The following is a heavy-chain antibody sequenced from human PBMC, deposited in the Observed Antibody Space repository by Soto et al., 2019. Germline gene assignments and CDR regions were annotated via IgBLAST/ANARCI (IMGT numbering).Heavy chain of an antibody. J-gene: IGHJ4*02. CDR2: ISYDGSNK. CDR3: RSNVVVTASTEDDY. V-gene: IGHV3-30*03. CDR1: GFTFSSYG. Sequence: GGSLRLSCAASGFTFSSYGMHWVRQAPGKGLEWVAVISYDGSNKYYADSVKGRFTISRDNSKNTLYLQMNSLRAEDTAVYYCRSNVVVTASTEDDYWGQGTLVTVSS. D-gene: IGHD2-21*02.